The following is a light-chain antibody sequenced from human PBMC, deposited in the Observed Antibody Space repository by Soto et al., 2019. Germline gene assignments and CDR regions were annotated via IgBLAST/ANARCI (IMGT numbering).Light chain of an antibody. CDR1: SSDVGGYNY. V-gene: IGLV2-8*01. J-gene: IGLJ3*02. Sequence: QSVLTQPPSASGSPGQSVTISCTGTSSDVGGYNYVSWYQQHPGKAPKLMIYEVSKRPSGGPDRFSGSKSGNTASLTVSGLQAEDEADYYCSSYAGSNNGVFGGGTKLTVL. CDR3: SSYAGSNNGV. CDR2: EVS.